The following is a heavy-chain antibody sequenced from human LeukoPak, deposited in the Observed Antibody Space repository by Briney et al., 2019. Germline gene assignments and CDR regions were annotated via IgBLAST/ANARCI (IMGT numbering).Heavy chain of an antibody. CDR2: IYAASGNR. J-gene: IGHJ6*03. Sequence: ASVKVSCKASGYTFTDYFMNWMRQAPGQRLEWMGWIYAASGNRKYSQKFQDRVTITRDTAANMAYMDLTNLRSEDTAVYYCARGGSRLVTYYIMDVWGQGTTVTVS. D-gene: IGHD2-21*02. CDR1: GYTFTDYF. V-gene: IGHV1/OR15-3*02. CDR3: ARGGSRLVTYYIMDV.